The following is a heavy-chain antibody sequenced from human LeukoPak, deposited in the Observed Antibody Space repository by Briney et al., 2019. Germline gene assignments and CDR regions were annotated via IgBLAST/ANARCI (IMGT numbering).Heavy chain of an antibody. D-gene: IGHD3-3*01. V-gene: IGHV3-30*03. J-gene: IGHJ6*02. CDR1: GFTFSSYG. Sequence: GGSLRLSCAASGFTFSSYGMHWVRQAPGKGLEWVAVISYDGSNKYYADSVKGRFTISRDNSKNTLYLQMNSLRAEDTAVYYCARGGGYDFWSGYYRNYYYYGMDVWGQGTTVTVSS. CDR3: ARGGGYDFWSGYYRNYYYYGMDV. CDR2: ISYDGSNK.